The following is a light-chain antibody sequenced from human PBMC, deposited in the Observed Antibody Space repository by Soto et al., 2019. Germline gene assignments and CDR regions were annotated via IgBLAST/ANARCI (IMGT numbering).Light chain of an antibody. V-gene: IGKV1-39*01. CDR2: AAY. CDR1: QYINNY. J-gene: IGKJ2*01. Sequence: DIQMTQSPSSLSTSVGDRVTITCRASQYINNYLNWYQQKPGKAPKLLIFAAYNLRSGVPSRFSGSGSGTDFTLTISSLQPEDFATYYCQQSYSTPPYTFGQGTKL. CDR3: QQSYSTPPYT.